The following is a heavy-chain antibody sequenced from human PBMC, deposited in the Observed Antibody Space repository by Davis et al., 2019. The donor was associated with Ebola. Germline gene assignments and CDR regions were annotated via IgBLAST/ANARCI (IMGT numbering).Heavy chain of an antibody. D-gene: IGHD6-13*01. CDR2: IYYSGST. V-gene: IGHV4-30-4*01. Sequence: SETLSLTCTVSGGSINSGDYYWSWIRQPPGKGLEWIGYIYYSGSTYYNPSLKSQFTISVDKSKNQFSLKLSTVTAADTAVYYCARDRGSWYYYYYGMDVWGQGTTVTVSS. CDR1: GGSINSGDYY. J-gene: IGHJ6*02. CDR3: ARDRGSWYYYYYGMDV.